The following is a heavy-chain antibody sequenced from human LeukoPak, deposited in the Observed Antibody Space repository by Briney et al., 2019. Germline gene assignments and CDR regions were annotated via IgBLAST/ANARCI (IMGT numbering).Heavy chain of an antibody. CDR1: GGSISSGGYS. J-gene: IGHJ3*02. CDR3: ARAAGGADAFDI. CDR2: IYHSGST. V-gene: IGHV4-30-2*01. D-gene: IGHD3-16*01. Sequence: SETLSLTCAVSGGSISSGGYSWSWIRQPPGKGLVWIGYIYHSGSTYYNPSLKSRVTISVDRSKNQSSLKLSSVTAADTAVYYCARAAGGADAFDIWGQGTMVTVSS.